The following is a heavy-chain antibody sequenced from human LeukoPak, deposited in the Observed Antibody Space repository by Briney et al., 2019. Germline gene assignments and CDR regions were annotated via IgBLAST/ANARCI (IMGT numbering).Heavy chain of an antibody. CDR1: GFTFSTYE. Sequence: GGTLRLSCAASGFTFSTYEINWVRQAPGKGLEWLSHISTSGSSIHYADSVKGRFTISRDNAKNTLYLQMNSLRAEDTAVYYCAKSTGSIPTHTLDYWGQGTLVTVSS. J-gene: IGHJ4*02. V-gene: IGHV3-48*03. CDR3: AKSTGSIPTHTLDY. CDR2: ISTSGSSI. D-gene: IGHD2-21*01.